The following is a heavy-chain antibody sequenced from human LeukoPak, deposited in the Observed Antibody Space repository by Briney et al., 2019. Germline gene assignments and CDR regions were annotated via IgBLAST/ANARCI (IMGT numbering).Heavy chain of an antibody. CDR3: SKDPHVDTPLVPYNWFDP. D-gene: IGHD5-18*01. CDR1: GFTFRSYG. Sequence: PGGSLRLSGVASGFTFRSYGIHWVRQAPGKGLEWLAFIWYDEITKNYADSVKGRFTISRDNSKNTLYLQMSSLRAEDTALYYCSKDPHVDTPLVPYNWFDPWGQGTLVTVSS. V-gene: IGHV3-30*02. J-gene: IGHJ5*02. CDR2: IWYDEITK.